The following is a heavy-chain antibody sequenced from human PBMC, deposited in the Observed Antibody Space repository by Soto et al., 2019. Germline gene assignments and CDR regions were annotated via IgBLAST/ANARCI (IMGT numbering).Heavy chain of an antibody. CDR3: ASGRFSYYYGSGSYHYGMDV. D-gene: IGHD3-10*01. CDR1: GGSISSSSYY. CDR2: IYYSGST. V-gene: IGHV4-39*07. Sequence: SETLSLTCTVSGGSISSSSYYWGWIRQPPGKGLEWIGSIYYSGSTYYDPSLKSRVTISVDTSKNQFSLKLSSVTAADTAVYYCASGRFSYYYGSGSYHYGMDVWGQGTTVTVSS. J-gene: IGHJ6*02.